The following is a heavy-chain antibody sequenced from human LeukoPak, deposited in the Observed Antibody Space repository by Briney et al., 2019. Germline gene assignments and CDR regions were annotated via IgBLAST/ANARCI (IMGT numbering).Heavy chain of an antibody. D-gene: IGHD2-2*01. J-gene: IGHJ6*02. Sequence: SETLSLTCTVSGGSISSGGYYWSWIRQHPGKGLEWIGYIYYSGSTNYNPSLKSRVTISVDTSKNQFSLKLSSVTAADTAVYYCARDHQYCSSTSCLYGMDVWGQGTTVTVSS. CDR3: ARDHQYCSSTSCLYGMDV. CDR1: GGSISSGGYY. V-gene: IGHV4-61*08. CDR2: IYYSGST.